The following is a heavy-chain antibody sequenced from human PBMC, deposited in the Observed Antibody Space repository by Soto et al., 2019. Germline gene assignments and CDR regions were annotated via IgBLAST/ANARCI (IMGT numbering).Heavy chain of an antibody. CDR1: GFTFSSYA. CDR3: ARDRIGQQLVRRGMDV. D-gene: IGHD6-13*01. J-gene: IGHJ6*02. Sequence: GGSLRLSCAASGFTFSSYAMSWVRQAPGKGLEWVAVISCSGSSKYYADSVKGRFTISRDNSKNTLYLQMNSLRAEDTAVYYCARDRIGQQLVRRGMDVWGQGTTVTVSS. V-gene: IGHV3-23*01. CDR2: ISCSGSSK.